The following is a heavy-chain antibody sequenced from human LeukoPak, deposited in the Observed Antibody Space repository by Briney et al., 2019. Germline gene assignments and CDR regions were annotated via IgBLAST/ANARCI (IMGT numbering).Heavy chain of an antibody. CDR3: TTEGI. Sequence: GGSLRLSCAASEFTFNKAWMSWVRQAPGKGLEWVGRVKSDTDGGTTDYAAPVKGRFTISRDDSKNTLYLQMNSLKTEDTAVYYCTTEGIWGQGTMVTVSS. CDR1: EFTFNKAW. V-gene: IGHV3-15*01. CDR2: VKSDTDGGTT. J-gene: IGHJ3*02.